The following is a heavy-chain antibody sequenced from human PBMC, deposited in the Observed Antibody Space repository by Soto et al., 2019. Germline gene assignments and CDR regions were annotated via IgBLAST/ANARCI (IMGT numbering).Heavy chain of an antibody. CDR2: TGGSGSGT. V-gene: IGHV3-23*01. CDR1: GFTFSNFA. J-gene: IGHJ4*02. Sequence: GSLRLSCVASGFTFSNFAMGWVRQAPGKGLEWVSATGGSGSGTYYADSVKGRFTISRDNSKNTLCLQVNSLRAEDTAVYYCAKDRFKTTAKTFDYWGQGTLVTVSS. D-gene: IGHD4-4*01. CDR3: AKDRFKTTAKTFDY.